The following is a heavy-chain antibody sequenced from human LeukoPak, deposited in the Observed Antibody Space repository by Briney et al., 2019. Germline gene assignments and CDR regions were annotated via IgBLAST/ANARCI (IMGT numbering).Heavy chain of an antibody. CDR1: GGSISSYY. Sequence: SETLSLTCTVSGGSISSYYWSWIRQPPGKGLEWIGYIYYSGSTNYNPSLKSRVTISVDTSKNQFSLKLSSVTAADTAVYYCAPRRDYYDSSGSFDYWGQGTLVTVSS. D-gene: IGHD3-22*01. CDR2: IYYSGST. CDR3: APRRDYYDSSGSFDY. J-gene: IGHJ4*02. V-gene: IGHV4-59*12.